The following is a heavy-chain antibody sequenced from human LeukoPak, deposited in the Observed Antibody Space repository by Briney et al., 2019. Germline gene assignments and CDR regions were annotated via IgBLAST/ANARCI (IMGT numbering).Heavy chain of an antibody. V-gene: IGHV4-34*01. CDR2: IGHSGTT. D-gene: IGHD4/OR15-4a*01. CDR1: GGSLSGYY. J-gene: IGHJ4*02. Sequence: PSETLSLTCDVYGGSLSGYYWSWIRQSPEKGLQWIGEIGHSGTTNINPSLKSRVSMSVDTSKNQFSLKLTSVTAADTAVYFCAREGRMSMGIEYWGQGTLVTVSS. CDR3: AREGRMSMGIEY.